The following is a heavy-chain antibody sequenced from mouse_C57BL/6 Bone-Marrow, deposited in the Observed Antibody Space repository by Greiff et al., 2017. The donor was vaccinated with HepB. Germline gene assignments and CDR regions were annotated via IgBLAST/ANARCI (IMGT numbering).Heavy chain of an antibody. D-gene: IGHD2-5*01. CDR3: ARGGYSNYYAMDY. Sequence: VKLQQPGTELVKPGASVKLSCKASGYTFTSYWMHWVKQRPGQGLEWIGNINPSNGGTNYNEKFKSKATLTVDKSSSTAYMQLSSLTSEDSAVYYCARGGYSNYYAMDYWGQGTSVTVSS. CDR1: GYTFTSYW. J-gene: IGHJ4*01. CDR2: INPSNGGT. V-gene: IGHV1-53*01.